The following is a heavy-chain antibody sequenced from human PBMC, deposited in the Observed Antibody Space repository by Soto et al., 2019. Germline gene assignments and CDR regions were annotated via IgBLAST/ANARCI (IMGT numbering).Heavy chain of an antibody. J-gene: IGHJ6*02. CDR1: GDSISSGNKY. CDR2: IFSSGTT. V-gene: IGHV4-30-4*01. D-gene: IGHD3-16*01. Sequence: SETLSLTCTVSGDSISSGNKYWSWIRQAPGKGLEWIGYIFSSGTTYYNPSLKSRLTMSLDTSQNQFSLRLASVTDADSAVYYCARVPSPFDYYYAMDVWGQGATVTVSS. CDR3: ARVPSPFDYYYAMDV.